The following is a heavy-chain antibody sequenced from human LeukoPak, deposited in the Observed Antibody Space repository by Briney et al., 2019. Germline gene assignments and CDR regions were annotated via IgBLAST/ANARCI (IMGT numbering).Heavy chain of an antibody. CDR2: ISAYNGNT. CDR3: ARANSSGWYQTFDY. Sequence: VASVKVSCKASGYTFTSYGISWVRQAPGQGLEWVGWISAYNGNTNYAQKLQGRVTMTTDTCTSTAYMELRSLRSDDTAVYYCARANSSGWYQTFDYWGQGTLVTVSS. V-gene: IGHV1-18*01. CDR1: GYTFTSYG. D-gene: IGHD6-19*01. J-gene: IGHJ4*02.